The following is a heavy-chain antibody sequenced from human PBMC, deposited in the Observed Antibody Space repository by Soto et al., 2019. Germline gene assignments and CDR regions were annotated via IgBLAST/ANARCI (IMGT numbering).Heavy chain of an antibody. D-gene: IGHD1-1*01. V-gene: IGHV3-15*07. CDR3: TTKGGTTSTQYYYYYMDV. Sequence: GGSLRLSCIASGFTFSNAWMNWVRQVPGKGLEWVGRIKSKTDGGTTDYAAPVKGRFTISRDDSKNTLDLQMNSLKTEDTAVYYCTTKGGTTSTQYYYYYMDVWGKGTTVTVSS. CDR1: GFTFSNAW. J-gene: IGHJ6*03. CDR2: IKSKTDGGTT.